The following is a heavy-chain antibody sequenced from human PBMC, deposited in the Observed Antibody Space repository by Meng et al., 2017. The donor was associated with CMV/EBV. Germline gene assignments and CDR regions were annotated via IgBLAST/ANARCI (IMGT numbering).Heavy chain of an antibody. J-gene: IGHJ6*02. V-gene: IGHV6-1*01. Sequence: SQTLSLTGAISGDRVPSNSAAWNWIRQSPSRGLEWLGRTYYRSKWYNDYAVSVKSRITINPDTSKNQFSLQLNSVTPEDTAVYYCARDRYCSSTSCYWVGMDVWGQGTTVTVSS. CDR3: ARDRYCSSTSCYWVGMDV. CDR1: GDRVPSNSAA. CDR2: TYYRSKWYN. D-gene: IGHD2-2*01.